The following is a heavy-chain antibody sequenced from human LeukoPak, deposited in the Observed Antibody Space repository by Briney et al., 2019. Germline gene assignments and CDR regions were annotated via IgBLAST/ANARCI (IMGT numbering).Heavy chain of an antibody. CDR2: ISYDGSNK. CDR1: GFTFSSYG. J-gene: IGHJ6*03. Sequence: GGSLRLSCAASGFTFSSYGMHWVRQAPGKGLEWVAVISYDGSNKYYADSVKGRFTISRDNSKNTLYLQMTSLRAEATAVYYCARSSYDFWSGYYFHYYYMPVSGKGTTVTVSS. V-gene: IGHV3-30*03. D-gene: IGHD3-3*01. CDR3: ARSSYDFWSGYYFHYYYMPV.